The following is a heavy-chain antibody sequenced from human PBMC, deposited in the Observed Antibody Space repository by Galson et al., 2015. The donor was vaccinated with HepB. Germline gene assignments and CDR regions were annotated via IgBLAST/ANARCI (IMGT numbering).Heavy chain of an antibody. CDR1: GFTFNNAW. V-gene: IGHV3-15*01. CDR3: TPKKLGRRAFDI. J-gene: IGHJ3*02. D-gene: IGHD7-27*01. CDR2: IRTKTDGGTT. Sequence: SLRLSCAASGFTFNNAWMNWVRQAPGRGLEWVGRIRTKTDGGTTDYTAPVEGRFTISRDDSKNTLYLQMTILKTEDTAVYFCTPKKLGRRAFDIWGQGTMVTVSS.